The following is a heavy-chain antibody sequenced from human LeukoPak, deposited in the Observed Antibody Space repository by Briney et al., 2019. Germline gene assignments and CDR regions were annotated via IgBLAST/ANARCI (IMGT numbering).Heavy chain of an antibody. CDR3: ARLTVVVPAAHYYYYGMDV. D-gene: IGHD2-2*01. Sequence: GESLKISCKGSGYSFTSYWISWVRQMPGKGLEWMGRIDPSDSYTNYSPSFQGHVTISADKSISTAYLQWSSLKASDTAMYYCARLTVVVPAAHYYYYGMDVCGKGTTVTVSS. CDR1: GYSFTSYW. V-gene: IGHV5-10-1*01. CDR2: IDPSDSYT. J-gene: IGHJ6*04.